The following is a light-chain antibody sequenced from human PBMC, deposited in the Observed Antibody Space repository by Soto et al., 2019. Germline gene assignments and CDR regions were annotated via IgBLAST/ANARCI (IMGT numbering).Light chain of an antibody. CDR2: GAS. J-gene: IGKJ3*01. Sequence: EIVLTQSPGTLSLSPGERATLSCRASQSVSSSYLAWYQQKPGQAPRLLIYGASSSATGIPDRFSGRWSVPDFTLTIRRLDADDFAVDYCQQYGSSRFIFGPGTKVDLK. CDR3: QQYGSSRFI. V-gene: IGKV3-20*01. CDR1: QSVSSSY.